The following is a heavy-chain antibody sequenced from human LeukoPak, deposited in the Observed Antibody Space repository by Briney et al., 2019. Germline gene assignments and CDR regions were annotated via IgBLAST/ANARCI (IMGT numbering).Heavy chain of an antibody. CDR3: ATKDSSNYHYGALDI. CDR2: INHSGDT. J-gene: IGHJ3*02. CDR1: GGSFSAYY. Sequence: RSSETLSLTCAVYGGSFSAYYWSWIRQPPGKELEWIGEINHSGDTKYNPPLNSPATISIDMSKNQFSLKLNSVTAADTAVYYCATKDSSNYHYGALDIWGRGTMVIVSS. D-gene: IGHD3-22*01. V-gene: IGHV4-34*01.